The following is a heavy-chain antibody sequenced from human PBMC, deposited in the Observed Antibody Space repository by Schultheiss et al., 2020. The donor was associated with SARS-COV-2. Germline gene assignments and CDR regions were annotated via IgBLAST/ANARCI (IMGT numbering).Heavy chain of an antibody. V-gene: IGHV3-53*01. CDR3: ARDPGVYYGMDV. CDR1: GFTVSSNY. Sequence: GGSLRLSCAASGFTVSSNYMSWVRQAPGKGLEWVSVIYSGGSTYYADSVKGRFTISRDNAKNSLYLQMNSLRAEDTAVYYCARDPGVYYGMDVWGQGTTVTVSS. J-gene: IGHJ6*02. CDR2: IYSGGST. D-gene: IGHD3-10*01.